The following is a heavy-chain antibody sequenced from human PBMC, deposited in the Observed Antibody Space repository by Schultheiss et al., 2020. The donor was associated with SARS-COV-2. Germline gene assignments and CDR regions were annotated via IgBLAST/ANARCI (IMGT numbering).Heavy chain of an antibody. CDR2: ISSSGSTI. J-gene: IGHJ6*02. CDR3: ATDSSSSGWYFRYGMDV. Sequence: GGSLRLSCAASGFTFSSYWMSWVRQAPGKGLEWVSYISSSGSTIYYADSVKGRFTISRDNAKNSLYLQMNSLRAEDTAVYYCATDSSSSGWYFRYGMDVWGQGTTVTVSS. D-gene: IGHD6-19*01. V-gene: IGHV3-48*04. CDR1: GFTFSSYW.